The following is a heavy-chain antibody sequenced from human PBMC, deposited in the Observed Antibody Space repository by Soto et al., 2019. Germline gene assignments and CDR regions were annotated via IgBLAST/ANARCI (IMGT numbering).Heavy chain of an antibody. V-gene: IGHV3-23*01. CDR1: GFTFSTYP. Sequence: RRLSCAASGFTFSTYPMNWVRQAPGKGLEWVSGISGSGISTYYADSVKGRFTISRDNSKNTVSLQMNSLRAEDTAVYYCAKPPVITASYYYYDMDVWGQGTTVTVSS. D-gene: IGHD4-4*01. J-gene: IGHJ6*02. CDR2: ISGSGIST. CDR3: AKPPVITASYYYYDMDV.